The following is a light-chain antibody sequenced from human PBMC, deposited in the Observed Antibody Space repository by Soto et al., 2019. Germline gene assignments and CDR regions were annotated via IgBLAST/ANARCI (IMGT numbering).Light chain of an antibody. V-gene: IGKV1-5*01. CDR1: QSISSY. CDR2: DAS. J-gene: IGKJ1*01. Sequence: IHMTQSPTSLSASVGDRVTITFRASQSISSYLNWYQQKPGKAPKLLIYDASSLESGVPSRFSGSASGTEFTLTISSLQPDDFATYYCQQYNSYSTFGQGTKVDI. CDR3: QQYNSYST.